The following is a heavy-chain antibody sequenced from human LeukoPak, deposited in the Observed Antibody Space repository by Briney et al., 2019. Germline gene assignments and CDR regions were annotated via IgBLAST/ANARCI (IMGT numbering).Heavy chain of an antibody. V-gene: IGHV1-2*06. CDR2: IDPNSGGT. J-gene: IGHJ3*02. CDR1: GYTLTGYY. D-gene: IGHD3-10*01. Sequence: ASVKVSCKASGYTLTGYYIHWVRQAPGQGLEWMGRIDPNSGGTNYAQKFQGRVTMTRDTSTSTVYMELSSLRSEDTAVYYCARPYNWNLIPMVRGVTDNAFDIWGQGTMVTVSS. CDR3: ARPYNWNLIPMVRGVTDNAFDI.